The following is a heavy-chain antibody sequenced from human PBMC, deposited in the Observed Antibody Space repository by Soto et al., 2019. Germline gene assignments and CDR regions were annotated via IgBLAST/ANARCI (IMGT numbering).Heavy chain of an antibody. D-gene: IGHD6-6*01. CDR3: AKEMYPRTVLDSSSPWGDY. J-gene: IGHJ4*02. CDR1: GLTFSDYG. CDR2: MSYAGTYK. Sequence: GGSLRLSCAVSGLTFSDYGMPWVRQAPGRGLEWVAVMSYAGTYKYYADSVKGRFTISRDLSGNTLFLQMNSLRLEDTAVYFCAKEMYPRTVLDSSSPWGDYWGQGTLVTVSS. V-gene: IGHV3-30*18.